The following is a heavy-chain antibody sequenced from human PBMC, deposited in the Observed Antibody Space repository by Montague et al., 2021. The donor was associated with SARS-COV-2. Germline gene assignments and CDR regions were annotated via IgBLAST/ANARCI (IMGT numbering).Heavy chain of an antibody. CDR1: GFAFNNFA. J-gene: IGHJ2*01. D-gene: IGHD6-19*01. Sequence: SLRLSCAASGFAFNNFAMSWVRQAPGKGLEWVSSIFGSAAGTYYADPVKGRFTISRDNSKNTLYLQMNSLKAEDTAKYYCAKQPGAGAVVYWYFDLWGRGTVVSVSS. V-gene: IGHV3-23*01. CDR2: IFGSAAGT. CDR3: AKQPGAGAVVYWYFDL.